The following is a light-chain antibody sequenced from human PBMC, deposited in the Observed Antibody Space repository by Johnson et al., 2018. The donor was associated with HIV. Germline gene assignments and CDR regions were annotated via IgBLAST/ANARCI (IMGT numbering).Light chain of an antibody. CDR3: GTWDSSLSAHYV. J-gene: IGLJ1*01. CDR1: SSNVGNNY. CDR2: EKN. Sequence: QSVLTQPPSVSAAPGQKVTISCSGTSSNVGNNYVSWYQQFPGTAPKLLIYEKNKRPSGIPDRFSASQSGPSATLAIPGLQTGDEADYYCGTWDSSLSAHYVFGTGTKVTVL. V-gene: IGLV1-51*02.